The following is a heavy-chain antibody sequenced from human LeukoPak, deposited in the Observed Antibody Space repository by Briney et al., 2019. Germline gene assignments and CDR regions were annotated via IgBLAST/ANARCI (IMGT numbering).Heavy chain of an antibody. J-gene: IGHJ4*02. CDR1: GFTFSSYA. CDR2: ITGSGGNT. D-gene: IGHD6-13*01. V-gene: IGHV3-23*01. CDR3: ARDQGIAAAGSIPDY. Sequence: GSLRLSCAASGFTFSSYAMSWVRQAPGKGLEWVSGITGSGGNTYYADSVKGRFTISRDNSKNTLYLQMNSLRAEDTAVYYCARDQGIAAAGSIPDYWGQGALVTVSS.